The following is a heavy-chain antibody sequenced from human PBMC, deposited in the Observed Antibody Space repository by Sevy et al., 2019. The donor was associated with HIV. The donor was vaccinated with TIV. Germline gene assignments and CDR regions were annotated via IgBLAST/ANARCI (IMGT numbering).Heavy chain of an antibody. V-gene: IGHV3-23*01. Sequence: GGSLRLSCTASGFIFSNYAMSWVRQAPGKGLEWVSGISGSGGRTYSAGSVKGRFTISRDNSKNTLYLQMNYLRADDTAVYYCAKGDIVVVVAATEAAFDIWGQGTMVTVSS. CDR3: AKGDIVVVVAATEAAFDI. D-gene: IGHD2-15*01. J-gene: IGHJ3*02. CDR2: ISGSGGRT. CDR1: GFIFSNYA.